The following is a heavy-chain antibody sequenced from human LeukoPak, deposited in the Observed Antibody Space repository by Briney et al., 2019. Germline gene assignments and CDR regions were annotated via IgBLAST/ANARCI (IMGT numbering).Heavy chain of an antibody. D-gene: IGHD3-22*01. CDR3: AKDIGDYYDSSGPKGAFDI. V-gene: IGHV3-30*02. J-gene: IGHJ3*02. CDR1: GFTFSSYG. CDR2: IWYDGSNK. Sequence: GGSLRLSCAASGFTFSSYGMHWVRQAPGKGLEWVAVIWYDGSNKYYADSVKGRFTISRDNSKNTLYLQMNSLRAEDTALYYCAKDIGDYYDSSGPKGAFDIWGQGTMVTVSS.